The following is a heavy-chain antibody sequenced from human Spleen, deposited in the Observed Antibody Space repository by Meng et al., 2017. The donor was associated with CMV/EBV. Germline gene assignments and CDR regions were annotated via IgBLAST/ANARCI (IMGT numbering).Heavy chain of an antibody. J-gene: IGHJ3*02. CDR2: INSDDSST. Sequence: GESLKISCAASGFTFSSYWMHWVRQAPGKGLVWVSRINSDDSSTSYADSVKGRFTISRDNAKNTLYLQMNSLRAEDTALYHCARDWSSSGWYGAFDIWGQGTMVTVSS. D-gene: IGHD6-19*01. CDR3: ARDWSSSGWYGAFDI. CDR1: GFTFSSYW. V-gene: IGHV3-74*01.